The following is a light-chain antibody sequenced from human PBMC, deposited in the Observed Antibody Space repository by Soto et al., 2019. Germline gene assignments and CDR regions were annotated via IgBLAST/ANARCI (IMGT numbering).Light chain of an antibody. CDR2: GAS. CDR3: QQFGSSPT. Sequence: IVLTQSPGTLSLSPGEIATLSCRASQSVSSNFLTWYQQKPGQPPRLLIYGASSRATGIPDRFSGSGSGTDFTLTISRLEPEDFAVYYCQQFGSSPTFGQGTKVEIK. J-gene: IGKJ1*01. CDR1: QSVSSNF. V-gene: IGKV3-20*01.